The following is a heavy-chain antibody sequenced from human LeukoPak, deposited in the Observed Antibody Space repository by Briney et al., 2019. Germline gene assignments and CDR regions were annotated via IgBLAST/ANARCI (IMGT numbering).Heavy chain of an antibody. CDR2: IYNSGST. J-gene: IGHJ4*02. CDR3: ARNPSGNYFDY. V-gene: IGHV4-38-2*01. CDR1: GNSLSNTYY. D-gene: IGHD1-26*01. Sequence: SETLSLTCAVFGNSLSNTYYWGWIRPPPGKELEWIGSIYNSGSTHYNPSLKSRVTISVDTSKNQFSLKLSSVTAADTAVYYCARNPSGNYFDYWGQGTLVTVSS.